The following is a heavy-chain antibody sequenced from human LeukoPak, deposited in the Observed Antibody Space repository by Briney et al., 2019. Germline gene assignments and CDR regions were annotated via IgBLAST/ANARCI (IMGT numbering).Heavy chain of an antibody. V-gene: IGHV3-53*01. D-gene: IGHD3-22*01. Sequence: GGSLRLSCAASGFAVGSKYMSWVRQAPGKGLEWVSVIYSGGTTYYADSVKGRFTISRDTSKNTLYLQMNSLRAEDTAVYYCARMLISSGYYVDSWGQGTLVTVSS. CDR3: ARMLISSGYYVDS. CDR2: IYSGGTT. J-gene: IGHJ4*02. CDR1: GFAVGSKY.